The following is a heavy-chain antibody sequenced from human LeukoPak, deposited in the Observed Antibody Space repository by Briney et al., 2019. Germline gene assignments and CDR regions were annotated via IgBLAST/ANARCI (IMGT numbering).Heavy chain of an antibody. V-gene: IGHV3-64D*06. D-gene: IGHD3-10*01. CDR3: VKAPRYYYGSGEGMDV. Sequence: PGGSLRLSCSASGFTFSSYAMHWVRQAPGKGLQYVSAISSNGGSTYYADSVKGRFTISRDNSKNTLYLQMSSLRAEDTAVYYCVKAPRYYYGSGEGMDVWAKGPRSPSP. CDR1: GFTFSSYA. J-gene: IGHJ6*02. CDR2: ISSNGGST.